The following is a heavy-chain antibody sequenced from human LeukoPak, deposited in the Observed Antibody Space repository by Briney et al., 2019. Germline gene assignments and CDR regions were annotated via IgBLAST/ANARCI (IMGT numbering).Heavy chain of an antibody. J-gene: IGHJ5*02. CDR1: GLTFRNYA. CDR2: ISGSGGST. Sequence: PGGSLRLSCAASGLTFRNYAMSWVRQAPGKGLEWVSAISGSGGSTYSADSVKGRFIISRDNSKNTLFLQMNSLRAEDAAVYYCSKGASSTWYLPGNWFDPWGQGTLVTVSS. D-gene: IGHD6-13*01. V-gene: IGHV3-23*01. CDR3: SKGASSTWYLPGNWFDP.